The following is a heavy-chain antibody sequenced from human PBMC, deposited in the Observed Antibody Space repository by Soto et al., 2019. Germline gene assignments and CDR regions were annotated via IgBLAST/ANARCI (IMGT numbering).Heavy chain of an antibody. CDR3: SSGYYYVPDY. Sequence: SVKVSCKASGGTFSSYAIIWVRQAPGQGLEWMGGIIPIFGTANYAQKFQGRVTITADEPTSTAYMELSSLRSEDTAVYYCSSGYYYVPDYWGQGTLVTVSS. CDR1: GGTFSSYA. D-gene: IGHD3-22*01. V-gene: IGHV1-69*13. CDR2: IIPIFGTA. J-gene: IGHJ4*02.